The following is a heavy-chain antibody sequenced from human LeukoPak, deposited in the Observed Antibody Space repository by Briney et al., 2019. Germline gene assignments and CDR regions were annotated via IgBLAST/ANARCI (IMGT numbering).Heavy chain of an antibody. CDR2: VNPDSGDT. Sequence: ASVKVSCKTSGYTFTNYDISWVRQAAGQGLEWMGWVNPDSGDTGFAQKFQGRLTITTNTSARVAYMEMTSLSSEDTAVYYCTRDWTYWGPGTLVTVSS. CDR3: TRDWTY. J-gene: IGHJ4*02. CDR1: GYTFTNYD. V-gene: IGHV1-8*01. D-gene: IGHD1-1*01.